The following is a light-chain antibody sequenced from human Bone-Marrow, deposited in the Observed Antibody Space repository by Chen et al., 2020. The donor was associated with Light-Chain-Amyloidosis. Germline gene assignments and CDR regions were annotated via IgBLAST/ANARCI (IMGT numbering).Light chain of an antibody. Sequence: SYDLPQPPSVSVSPGQTARITCSGDDLPTKYAYWHQQKPGQAPVLVIHRDTERPSGISERFSGSSSGTTATLTISGVQAEDEADYHCQSADSSGTYEVIFGGGTKLTVL. CDR1: DLPTKY. CDR3: QSADSSGTYEVI. J-gene: IGLJ2*01. CDR2: RDT. V-gene: IGLV3-25*03.